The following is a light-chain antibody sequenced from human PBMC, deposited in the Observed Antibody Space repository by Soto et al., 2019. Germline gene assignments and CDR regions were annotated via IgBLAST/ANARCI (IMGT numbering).Light chain of an antibody. CDR2: ANS. J-gene: IGLJ1*01. CDR1: SSNLGAGYD. V-gene: IGLV1-40*01. Sequence: QSVLTQPPSVSGAPGQRVTISCSGSSSNLGAGYDVQWYRQFPGTAPKLLIYANSVRPSGVPDRFSGSKSGTSASLAITGLQAEDEADYYCTSYTTTNTPYVFGSGTKVTVL. CDR3: TSYTTTNTPYV.